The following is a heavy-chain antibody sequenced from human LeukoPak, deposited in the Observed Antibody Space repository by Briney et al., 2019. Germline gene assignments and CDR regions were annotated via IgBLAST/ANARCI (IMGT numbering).Heavy chain of an antibody. CDR2: IRYDGSNK. V-gene: IGHV3-30*02. J-gene: IGHJ6*03. Sequence: GGSLRLSCAASGFTFSSYGMHWVRQAPGKGLEWVAFIRYDGSNKYYADSVKGRFTISRDNSKNTLYLQMNSLRAEDTAVYYCAKNFGGEYYYYMDVWGKGTTVTVSS. D-gene: IGHD3-10*01. CDR1: GFTFSSYG. CDR3: AKNFGGEYYYYMDV.